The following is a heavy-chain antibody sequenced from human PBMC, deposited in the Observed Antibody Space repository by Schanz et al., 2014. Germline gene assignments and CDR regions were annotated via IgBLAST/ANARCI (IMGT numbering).Heavy chain of an antibody. CDR3: ARFLARYQYYGVDV. J-gene: IGHJ6*02. CDR2: ISGSSIHK. Sequence: QVQLVESGGGVVQPGRSLRPSCAASGFTFSDYYMAWIRQAPGKGLEWVSHISGSSIHKNYADSVKGRFSISRDNGETSVYLQINSLRVEDTAVYYCARFLARYQYYGVDVWGQGTTVIVSS. D-gene: IGHD3-3*01. CDR1: GFTFSDYY. V-gene: IGHV3-11*05.